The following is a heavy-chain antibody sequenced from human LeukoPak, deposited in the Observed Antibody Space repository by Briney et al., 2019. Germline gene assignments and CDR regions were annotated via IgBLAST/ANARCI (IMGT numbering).Heavy chain of an antibody. J-gene: IGHJ4*02. CDR1: GGSISSSSYY. Sequence: SETLSLTCTVSGGSISSSSYYWGWIRQPPGKGLEWIGSIYYSGSTYYNPSLKSRVTISVDTSKNQFSLKLSSVTAADTAVYYCARRGPGVETATEDWGQGTLVTVSS. V-gene: IGHV4-39*01. CDR3: ARRGPGVETATED. CDR2: IYYSGST. D-gene: IGHD2-21*02.